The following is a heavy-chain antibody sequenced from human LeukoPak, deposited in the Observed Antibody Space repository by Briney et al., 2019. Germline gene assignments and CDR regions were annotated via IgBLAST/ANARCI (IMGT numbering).Heavy chain of an antibody. CDR1: GFTFTTDA. J-gene: IGHJ4*02. Sequence: GGSLRLSCAASGFTFTTDAMTWVRQAPGKGLQWVSAISGSGGDTYYEDSVKGRFTISRDNSKNMMYLQMNNLRAEDTAVYYCARDSSGWSKNYWGQGTLVTVSS. CDR2: ISGSGGDT. V-gene: IGHV3-23*01. CDR3: ARDSSGWSKNY. D-gene: IGHD6-19*01.